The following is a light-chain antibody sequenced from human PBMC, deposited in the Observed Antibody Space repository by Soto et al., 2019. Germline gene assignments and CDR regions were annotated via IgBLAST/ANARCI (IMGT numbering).Light chain of an antibody. Sequence: NILAESRGTLALTPGDTATLYCRASQSVSNSYLAWYQQRPGQAPRLLIYGASSRATGIPDRFSGSGSGTDFTLTISRLEPEDFAVYYCQQYGSSPRTFGQGTKVDIK. CDR2: GAS. CDR1: QSVSNSY. J-gene: IGKJ1*01. V-gene: IGKV3-20*01. CDR3: QQYGSSPRT.